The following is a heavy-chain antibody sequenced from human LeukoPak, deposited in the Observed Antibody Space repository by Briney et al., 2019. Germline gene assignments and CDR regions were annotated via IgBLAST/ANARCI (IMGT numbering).Heavy chain of an antibody. CDR1: GYSISSGYY. V-gene: IGHV4-38-2*02. CDR3: ARDFRGGYDFWSGYYTPYYFDY. CDR2: IYHSGST. D-gene: IGHD3-3*01. Sequence: SETLSLTCTVSGYSISSGYYWGWIRQPPGKGLEWIGSIYHSGSTYYNPSLKSRVTISVDTSKNHFSLKLSSVTAADTAVYYCARDFRGGYDFWSGYYTPYYFDYWGQGTLVTVSP. J-gene: IGHJ4*02.